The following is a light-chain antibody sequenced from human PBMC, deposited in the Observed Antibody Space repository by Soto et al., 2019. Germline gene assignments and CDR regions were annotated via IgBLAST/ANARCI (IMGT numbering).Light chain of an antibody. J-gene: IGLJ2*01. CDR2: EGS. CDR1: SSDVGSYNL. Sequence: QSALTQPASVSGSPGQSITISCTGTSSDVGSYNLVSWYQQHPGKAPKLMIYEGSKRPSGVFNRFSGSKSGNTASLTISGLQAEDEADYHCCSYAGSSTYVVFGGGTKLTVL. V-gene: IGLV2-23*01. CDR3: CSYAGSSTYVV.